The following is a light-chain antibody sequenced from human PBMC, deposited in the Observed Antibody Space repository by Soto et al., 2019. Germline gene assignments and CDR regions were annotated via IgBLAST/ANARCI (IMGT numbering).Light chain of an antibody. CDR3: QQYNVWPLT. Sequence: EIVMTQSPATLSVSPGERATLSCRASQSVSSNLAWYQQKPGQTPKLLIYVASTRSTGIPARFSGSGSGTEFPLTISSLQSEDFAVYDCQQYNVWPLTFGGGTKVEFK. CDR1: QSVSSN. CDR2: VAS. V-gene: IGKV3-15*01. J-gene: IGKJ4*01.